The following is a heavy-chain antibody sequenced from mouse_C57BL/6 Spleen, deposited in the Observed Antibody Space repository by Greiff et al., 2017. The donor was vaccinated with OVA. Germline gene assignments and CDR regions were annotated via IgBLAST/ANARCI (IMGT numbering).Heavy chain of an antibody. J-gene: IGHJ3*01. D-gene: IGHD6-1*01. Sequence: EVKLMESGGGLVKPGGSLKLSCAASGFTFSDYGMHWVRQAPEKGLEWVAYISSGSSTIYYADTVKGRFTISRDNAKNTLFLQMTSLRSEDTAMYYCAISSDAWFAYWGQGTLVTVSA. CDR3: AISSDAWFAY. CDR2: ISSGSSTI. CDR1: GFTFSDYG. V-gene: IGHV5-17*01.